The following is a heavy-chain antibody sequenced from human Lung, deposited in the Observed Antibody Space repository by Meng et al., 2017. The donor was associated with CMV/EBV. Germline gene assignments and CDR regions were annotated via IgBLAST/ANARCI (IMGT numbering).Heavy chain of an antibody. D-gene: IGHD2-2*02. J-gene: IGHJ6*02. CDR2: IIPIFGIA. CDR3: ARARTGDCSSTSCYNYYYYYGMDV. CDR1: GDTFSSYA. Sequence: SXXVSXKASGDTFSSYAISWVRQAPGQGLEWMGGIIPIFGIANYAQKFQGRVTITTDESTSTAYMEVSSLRSEDTAVYYCARARTGDCSSTSCYNYYYYYGMDVWXQGTXVTVSS. V-gene: IGHV1-69*05.